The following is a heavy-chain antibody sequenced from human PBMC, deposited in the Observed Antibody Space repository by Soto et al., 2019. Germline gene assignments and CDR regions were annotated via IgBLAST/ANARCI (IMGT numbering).Heavy chain of an antibody. Sequence: GGSLRLSCAASGFTFSSYSMNWVRQAPGKGLEWVSSISSSSSYIYYADSVKGRFTISRDNAKNSLYLQMNSLRAEDAAVYYCASSSGWYFDYWGQGTLVTVSS. D-gene: IGHD6-19*01. J-gene: IGHJ4*02. CDR2: ISSSSSYI. CDR3: ASSSGWYFDY. V-gene: IGHV3-21*01. CDR1: GFTFSSYS.